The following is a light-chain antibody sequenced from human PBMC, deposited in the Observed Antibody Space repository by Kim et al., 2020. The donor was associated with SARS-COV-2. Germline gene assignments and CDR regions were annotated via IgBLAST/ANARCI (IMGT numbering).Light chain of an antibody. Sequence: KTVTLSGTRSSVSIASNYVQGYQQRPGSSPTTVIYVDNQRPSGVPDRFSGSIDSSSNSASLTISGLKTEDEADYYCQSYDSTNHRVFGGGTQLTVL. CDR3: QSYDSTNHRV. CDR2: VDN. V-gene: IGLV6-57*01. J-gene: IGLJ3*02. CDR1: SVSIASNY.